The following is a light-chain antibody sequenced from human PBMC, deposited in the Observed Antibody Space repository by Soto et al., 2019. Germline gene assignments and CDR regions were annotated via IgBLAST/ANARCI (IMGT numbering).Light chain of an antibody. J-gene: IGKJ1*01. V-gene: IGKV1-5*01. CDR2: DAS. CDR3: QQHNSFSWT. CDR1: QSISTW. Sequence: DIQRTQSPSTVSASVGDSVTITCRASQSISTWLAWYQQKPGKAPKLLIYDASSLEGGVPSRFSGSGSGTEFTLTISGLQPDDFATYYCQQHNSFSWTFGQGTKVDIK.